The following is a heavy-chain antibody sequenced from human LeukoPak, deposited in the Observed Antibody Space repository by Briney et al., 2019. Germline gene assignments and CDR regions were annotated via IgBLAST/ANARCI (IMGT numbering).Heavy chain of an antibody. CDR2: FSADNGKT. CDR3: ARRGYPVYYYYMDV. D-gene: IGHD5-12*01. J-gene: IGHJ6*03. CDR1: GYTFTSYG. Sequence: ASMKVSCKTSGYTFTSYGISWVRQAPGQGLEWMGWFSADNGKTNYAQKLQGRVTMTTDTSTTTAYMELRSLRSDDTAVYYCARRGYPVYYYYMDVWGKGTTVTISS. V-gene: IGHV1-18*01.